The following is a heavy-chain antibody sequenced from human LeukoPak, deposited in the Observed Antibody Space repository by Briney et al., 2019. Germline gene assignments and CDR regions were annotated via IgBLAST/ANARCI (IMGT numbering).Heavy chain of an antibody. CDR2: ISTSSNTI. J-gene: IGHJ6*02. D-gene: IGHD3-22*01. CDR1: GFTFSYYS. V-gene: IGHV3-48*01. Sequence: PGGSLRRSCAASGFTFSYYSMNWVRQAPGKGLEWVSYISTSSNTIHYADSVKGRFTISRDNSKNTLYLQMNSLSAEDTAVYYCAKDTYYYDSSGYPDYGMDVWGQGTTVAVSS. CDR3: AKDTYYYDSSGYPDYGMDV.